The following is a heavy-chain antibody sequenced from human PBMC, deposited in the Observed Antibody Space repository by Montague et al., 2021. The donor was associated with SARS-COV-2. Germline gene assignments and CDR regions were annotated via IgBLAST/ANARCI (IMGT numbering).Heavy chain of an antibody. J-gene: IGHJ6*02. Sequence: SETLSLTCTVSGGSISSSSCNWGWLRQPPGQGLEWIGSIYYSGSTNYXPSLKSRVTISVDTSKSQFSLKLSSVTAADTAVYYCARVGRQQLVRLSGMDVWGQGTTVTVSS. CDR3: ARVGRQQLVRLSGMDV. V-gene: IGHV4-39*07. CDR2: IYYSGST. CDR1: GGSISSSSCN. D-gene: IGHD6-13*01.